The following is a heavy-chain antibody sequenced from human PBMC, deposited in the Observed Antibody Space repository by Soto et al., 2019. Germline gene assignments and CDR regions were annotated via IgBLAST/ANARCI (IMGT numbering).Heavy chain of an antibody. CDR2: ISAYNGNT. CDR3: ARDRGYSYDSPRYLFDY. Sequence: ASVKVSCKASGYTFTSYGISWVRQAPGQGLEWMGWISAYNGNTNYAQKLQGRVTMTTDTSTSTACMELRRLRSDDTAVYYCARDRGYSYDSPRYLFDYWGQGTLVTVSS. J-gene: IGHJ4*02. V-gene: IGHV1-18*01. CDR1: GYTFTSYG. D-gene: IGHD5-18*01.